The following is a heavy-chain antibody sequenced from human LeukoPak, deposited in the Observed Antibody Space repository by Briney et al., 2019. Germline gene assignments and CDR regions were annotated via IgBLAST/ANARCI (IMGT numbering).Heavy chain of an antibody. J-gene: IGHJ4*02. D-gene: IGHD5-24*01. CDR1: GGSLTSYH. CDR3: ARGSRDGYNHFDY. Sequence: PLETLSLTCTISGGSLTSYHWSWVRQPPGKGLEWIGYIYYSGSTNYNPSLKSRVTTSVDTSKNQFSLNLRSVTAADTAVYYCARGSRDGYNHFDYWGQGTLITVSS. V-gene: IGHV4-59*01. CDR2: IYYSGST.